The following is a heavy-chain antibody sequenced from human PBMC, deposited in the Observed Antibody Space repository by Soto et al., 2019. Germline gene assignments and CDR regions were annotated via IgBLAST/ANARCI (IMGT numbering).Heavy chain of an antibody. CDR2: IWYDGSNK. CDR3: ARACIGGSCYIDY. V-gene: IGHV3-33*01. CDR1: GFTFSSYG. Sequence: GGSLRLSCAASGFTFSSYGMHWVRQAPGKGLEWVAVIWYDGSNKYYADSVKGRFTISRDNSKNTLYLQMNSLRAEDTAVYYCARACIGGSCYIDYWGQGTLVTVSS. D-gene: IGHD2-15*01. J-gene: IGHJ4*02.